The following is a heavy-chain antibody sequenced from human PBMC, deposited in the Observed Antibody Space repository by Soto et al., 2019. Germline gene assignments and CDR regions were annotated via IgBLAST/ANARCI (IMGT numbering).Heavy chain of an antibody. CDR2: INHSGST. CDR3: ARLRRGY. D-gene: IGHD4-17*01. Sequence: SETLSLTCAVYGGSFSGYYWSWIRQPPGKGLEWIGEINHSGSTNYNPSLKSRVTISVDTSKNQFSLKLSSVTAADTAVYYCARLRRGYWGQGTPVTVSS. J-gene: IGHJ4*02. CDR1: GGSFSGYY. V-gene: IGHV4-34*01.